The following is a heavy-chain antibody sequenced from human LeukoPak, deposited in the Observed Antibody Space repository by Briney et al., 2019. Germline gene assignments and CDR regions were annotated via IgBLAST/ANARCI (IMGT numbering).Heavy chain of an antibody. CDR3: ARVYSSGWYQTGFDY. D-gene: IGHD6-19*01. CDR2: INQDGSAK. J-gene: IGHJ4*02. Sequence: SGGSLRLSCAASEFTFSTYWMSWVRQAPGKGLEWVANINQDGSAKYYVDSVKGRFTISRDNAKNSLYLQMNSLRVEDTAVYYCARVYSSGWYQTGFDYWGQGTLVTVSS. V-gene: IGHV3-7*01. CDR1: EFTFSTYW.